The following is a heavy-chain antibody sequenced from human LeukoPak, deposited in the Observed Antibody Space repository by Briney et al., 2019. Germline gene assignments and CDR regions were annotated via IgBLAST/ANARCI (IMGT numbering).Heavy chain of an antibody. CDR2: IYPDDSDT. V-gene: IGHV5-51*01. Sequence: GESLKISCKASGYTFSNYWIGWVRQMPGKGLEWMGMIYPDDSDTRSSPSFQGQVTISADKSITTAYLQWNSLKASDTALYYCAKSDSAWYESAFNMWGQGTMVTVSS. D-gene: IGHD6-19*01. CDR3: AKSDSAWYESAFNM. J-gene: IGHJ3*02. CDR1: GYTFSNYW.